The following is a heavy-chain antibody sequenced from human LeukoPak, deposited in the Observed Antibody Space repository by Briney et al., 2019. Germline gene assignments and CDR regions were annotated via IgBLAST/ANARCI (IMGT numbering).Heavy chain of an antibody. CDR2: IYHSGST. CDR1: GGSISSSNW. CDR3: ARQLYSSGNYYAPMDV. V-gene: IGHV4-4*02. D-gene: IGHD3-10*01. J-gene: IGHJ6*03. Sequence: PSGTLSLTCAVSGGSISSSNWWSWIRQPPGKGLEWIGEIYHSGSTNYNPSLKGRVTISVDTSKNQFSLKMSSVTAADTAVYFCARQLYSSGNYYAPMDVWGKGTTVTISS.